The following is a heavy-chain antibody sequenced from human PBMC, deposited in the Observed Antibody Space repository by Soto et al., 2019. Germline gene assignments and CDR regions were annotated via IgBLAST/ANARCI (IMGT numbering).Heavy chain of an antibody. Sequence: SSVKVSCKASGGTFSSYAISWVRQAPGQGLEWMGGIIPIFGTANYAQKFQGRVTITADESTSTAYMELSSLRSEDTAVYYCAKHHSYYYDSSGYPPGAFDIWGQGTMVTVSS. J-gene: IGHJ3*02. D-gene: IGHD3-22*01. CDR2: IIPIFGTA. V-gene: IGHV1-69*13. CDR1: GGTFSSYA. CDR3: AKHHSYYYDSSGYPPGAFDI.